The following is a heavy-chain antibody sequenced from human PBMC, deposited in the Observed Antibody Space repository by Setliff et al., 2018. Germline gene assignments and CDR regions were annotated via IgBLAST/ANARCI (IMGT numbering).Heavy chain of an antibody. CDR3: VRESRSTWYRRDF. CDR1: GVSFSDYY. J-gene: IGHJ4*02. Sequence: SETLSLTCTVYGVSFSDYYWGWVRQSPGKGLDWIGEINHSGNTNYDPSLEGRISISVDTSKRQFSLKLSSVTAADTAVYYCVRESRSTWYRRDFWGQGTLVTVSS. CDR2: INHSGNT. D-gene: IGHD6-13*01. V-gene: IGHV4-34*01.